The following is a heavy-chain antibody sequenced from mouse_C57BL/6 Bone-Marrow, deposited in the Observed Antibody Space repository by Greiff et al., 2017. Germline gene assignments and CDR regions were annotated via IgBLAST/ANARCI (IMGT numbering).Heavy chain of an antibody. CDR2: IDPANGNT. J-gene: IGHJ1*03. CDR3: ATDSNYVGYFDV. D-gene: IGHD2-5*01. Sequence: LQLKESVAELVRPGASVKLSCTASGFNIKNTYMHWVKQRPEQGLEWIGRIDPANGNTKYAPKFPGKATITADTSSNTAYLQLSSLTSDDTAIYYCATDSNYVGYFDVWGTGTTVTVSS. V-gene: IGHV14-3*01. CDR1: GFNIKNTY.